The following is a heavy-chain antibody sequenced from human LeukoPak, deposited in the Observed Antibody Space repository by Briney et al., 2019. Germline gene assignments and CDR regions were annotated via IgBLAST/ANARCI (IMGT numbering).Heavy chain of an antibody. CDR2: INPNSGGT. V-gene: IGHV1-2*02. CDR1: GYTFTGYD. D-gene: IGHD3-10*01. Sequence: ASVKVSCKASGYTFTGYDMHWVRQPPGQGLQWMGWINPNSGGTNYAQKFQGRVTMTRDTSISTAYMELSRLRSDDTAVYYCARVSYYYGSGSYSPIDYWGQGTLVTVSS. CDR3: ARVSYYYGSGSYSPIDY. J-gene: IGHJ4*02.